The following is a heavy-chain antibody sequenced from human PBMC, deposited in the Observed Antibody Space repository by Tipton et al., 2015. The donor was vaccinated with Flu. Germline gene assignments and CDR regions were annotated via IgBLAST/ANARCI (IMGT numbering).Heavy chain of an antibody. CDR2: INHSGST. Sequence: LRLSCAVYGGSFSGYYWSWIRQPPGKGLEWIGEINHSGSTNYNPSLKSRVTISVDTSKNQFSLKLSSVTAADTAVYYCARVPLRYSSSWYILSTNWFDPWGQGTLVTVSS. V-gene: IGHV4-34*01. J-gene: IGHJ5*02. CDR1: GGSFSGYY. D-gene: IGHD6-13*01. CDR3: ARVPLRYSSSWYILSTNWFDP.